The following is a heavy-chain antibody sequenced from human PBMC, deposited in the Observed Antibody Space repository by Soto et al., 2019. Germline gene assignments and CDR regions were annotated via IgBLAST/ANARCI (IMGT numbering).Heavy chain of an antibody. Sequence: GASLKVSSKASGYTVPSYSISWVRHAPGHVREGMGWSSAYNGNTNYAHKLKGRVTMTPDTSTSTAYMQLRSLTSDDTAVYYCARDLVQPQYFGMDLWGKGPKVT. V-gene: IGHV1-18*04. CDR1: GYTVPSYS. CDR2: SSAYNGNT. D-gene: IGHD2-2*01. CDR3: ARDLVQPQYFGMDL. J-gene: IGHJ6*04.